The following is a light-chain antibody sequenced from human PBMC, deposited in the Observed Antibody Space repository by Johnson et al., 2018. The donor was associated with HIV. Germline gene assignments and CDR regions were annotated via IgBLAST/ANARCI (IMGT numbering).Light chain of an antibody. J-gene: IGLJ1*01. Sequence: QSVLTQPPSVSAAPGQKVTISCSGSSSNIGNNSVSWYQQLPGTAPKLLIYDNNKRPSGIPDRFSGSKSGTSATLGITGLQTGDEAEYYCGTWDSSLSTGVFGTGTELTVL. V-gene: IGLV1-51*01. CDR1: SSNIGNNS. CDR2: DNN. CDR3: GTWDSSLSTGV.